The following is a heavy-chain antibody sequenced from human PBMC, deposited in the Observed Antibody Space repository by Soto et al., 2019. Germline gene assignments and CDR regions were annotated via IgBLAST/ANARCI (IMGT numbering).Heavy chain of an antibody. Sequence: SETLSLTCAVYGGSFSGYYWSWIRQPPGKGLEWIGEINHSGSSNYNPSLKSRVTISVDTSKNQFSLKLSSVTAADTAVYYCGTGEVLGVPASMFYCGYYYRDFGGKGSTVPVSS. CDR3: GTGEVLGVPASMFYCGYYYRDF. CDR2: INHSGSS. D-gene: IGHD2-2*01. V-gene: IGHV4-34*01. J-gene: IGHJ6*03. CDR1: GGSFSGYY.